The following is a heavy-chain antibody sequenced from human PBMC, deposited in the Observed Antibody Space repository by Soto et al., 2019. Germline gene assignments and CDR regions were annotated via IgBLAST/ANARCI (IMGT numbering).Heavy chain of an antibody. V-gene: IGHV4-30-2*01. Sequence: QLQLQESGSGLVKPSQTLSLTCAVSGGSISSGGYSWILIRPPPGKGLEWIGYISHSVSTYYNPSLTSRVTISVDRDKNQFSLKLSSVPDADTAVDSCSAGASFGVIPLDYWGQGTLVTVSA. D-gene: IGHD3-3*01. J-gene: IGHJ4*02. CDR2: ISHSVST. CDR3: SAGASFGVIPLDY. CDR1: GGSISSGGYS.